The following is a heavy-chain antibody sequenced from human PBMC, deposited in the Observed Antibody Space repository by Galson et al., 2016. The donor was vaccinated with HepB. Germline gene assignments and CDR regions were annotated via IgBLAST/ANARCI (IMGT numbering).Heavy chain of an antibody. CDR2: ISWNGRSP. J-gene: IGHJ6*02. D-gene: IGHD3-10*01. V-gene: IGHV3-43*01. CDR1: GFTFDHHT. CDR3: GKDWGSLWESSGKGMDV. Sequence: SLRLSCAASGFTFDHHTMHWVRQVPGKGLEWVALISWNGRSPDYADSVRGRFIISRDNRQNILYLQMNSLTTEDTALYYCGKDWGSLWESSGKGMDVWGQGTTVIVSS.